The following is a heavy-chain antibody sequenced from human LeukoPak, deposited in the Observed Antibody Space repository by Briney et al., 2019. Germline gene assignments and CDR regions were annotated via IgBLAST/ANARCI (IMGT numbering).Heavy chain of an antibody. V-gene: IGHV1-2*02. CDR2: INPNSGGT. J-gene: IGHJ6*02. CDR1: VYTFTGYY. Sequence: ASVNVSCKASVYTFTGYYMHWVRQAPGQGLEWMGWINPNSGGTNYAQKFQGRVTMTRDTSISTAYMELSRLRSDDTAVYYCARDGLWCGESRYGMDVWGQGTTVTVSS. CDR3: ARDGLWCGESRYGMDV. D-gene: IGHD3-10*01.